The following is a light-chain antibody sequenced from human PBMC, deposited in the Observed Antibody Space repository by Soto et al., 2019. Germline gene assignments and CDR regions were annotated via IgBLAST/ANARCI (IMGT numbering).Light chain of an antibody. CDR2: GAS. CDR3: HQYNNWTNT. Sequence: EIVMTQSPATLSVSPGERATLSCRASQSVSSNLAWYQQNPGQAPRLLIYGASTRATRIPARFSGSGSGAECTLTISSLQSEDFVVYYCHQYNNWTNTFGQGTKLEIK. V-gene: IGKV3-15*01. J-gene: IGKJ2*01. CDR1: QSVSSN.